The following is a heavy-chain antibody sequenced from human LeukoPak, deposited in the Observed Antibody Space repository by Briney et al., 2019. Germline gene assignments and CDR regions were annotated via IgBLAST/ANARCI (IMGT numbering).Heavy chain of an antibody. CDR1: RFTFSSYW. V-gene: IGHV3-7*01. J-gene: IGHJ4*02. CDR2: IKQDGSEK. Sequence: GGSLRLSCVASRFTFSSYWMSWVRQAPGKGLEWVANIKQDGSEKYHVDSVKGRFTISRDNGRNSLYLQMNSLRAEDTAVYYCARDHSGSYYRPNFDYWGQGTLVTVSS. CDR3: ARDHSGSYYRPNFDY. D-gene: IGHD1-26*01.